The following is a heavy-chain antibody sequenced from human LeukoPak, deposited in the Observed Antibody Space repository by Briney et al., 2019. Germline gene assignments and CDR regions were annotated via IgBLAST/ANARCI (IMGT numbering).Heavy chain of an antibody. D-gene: IGHD3-16*02. CDR1: GYTFTSYG. J-gene: IGHJ6*02. CDR2: ISAYNGNT. CDR3: ARPMITFGGVIVISYYYGMDV. Sequence: ASVKVSCKASGYTFTSYGISWVRQAPGQGLEWMGWISAYNGNTNYAQKLQGRVTMTTDTSTSTAYMELRSLRSDDTAVYYCARPMITFGGVIVISYYYGMDVWAQGTTVTVSS. V-gene: IGHV1-18*01.